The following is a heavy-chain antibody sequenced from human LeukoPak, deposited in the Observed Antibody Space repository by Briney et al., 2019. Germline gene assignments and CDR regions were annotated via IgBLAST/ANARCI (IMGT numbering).Heavy chain of an antibody. CDR2: ISYDGGST. CDR1: GFTLSSSSYG. D-gene: IGHD1-26*01. V-gene: IGHV3-30*04. J-gene: IGHJ4*02. CDR3: AREGAIYFDY. Sequence: GGSPRLSCAASGFTLSSSSYGMHWVRQAPGKGLEWVAMISYDGGSTYYADSVKGRFIISRDSSNNAVYLQMNSLRTEDSAVYYCAREGAIYFDYWGQGTLVTVSS.